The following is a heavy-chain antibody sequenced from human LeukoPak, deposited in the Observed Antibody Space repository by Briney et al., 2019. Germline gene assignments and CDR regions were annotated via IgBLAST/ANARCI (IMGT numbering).Heavy chain of an antibody. Sequence: GGCLRLSCAASGFTFSSYAMSWVRQAPGKGLEWVSAIIGSGVSTYDADSVKSRFTISRDNSKNTLYLQMHSLRVEDTAVYYCAKAYCTSTSCYTSDAFDMWGQGTMVTVSS. J-gene: IGHJ3*02. V-gene: IGHV3-23*01. CDR2: IIGSGVST. CDR1: GFTFSSYA. D-gene: IGHD2-2*02. CDR3: AKAYCTSTSCYTSDAFDM.